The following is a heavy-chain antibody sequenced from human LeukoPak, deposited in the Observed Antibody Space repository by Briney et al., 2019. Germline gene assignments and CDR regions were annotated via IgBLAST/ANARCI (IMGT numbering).Heavy chain of an antibody. CDR3: ARQGYDILTGLHKDY. J-gene: IGHJ4*02. V-gene: IGHV1-18*01. CDR1: GYMFTSSG. Sequence: GSLVKLSCKAAGYMFTSSGISSVRQAPGQGLEWMGWISAYNGNTNYAQNLQGRVTMTTDTSTSTVYMELRSLRSDDTAVYYCARQGYDILTGLHKDYWGQGTLVTVSS. D-gene: IGHD3-9*01. CDR2: ISAYNGNT.